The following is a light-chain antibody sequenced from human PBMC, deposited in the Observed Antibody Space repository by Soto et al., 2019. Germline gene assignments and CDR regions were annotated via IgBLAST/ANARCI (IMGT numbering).Light chain of an antibody. CDR2: AAS. CDR3: QKYDRAPST. CDR1: HAISNY. J-gene: IGKJ1*01. V-gene: IGKV1-27*01. Sequence: DIQMTQSPPSLSASVGDRVTITCRASHAISNYLAWYQQKPGKVPELLIYAASTLQSGVPSRFSGSGSGTDFTLNISSLQPVDVATYYLQKYDRAPSTFGQGTNVDI.